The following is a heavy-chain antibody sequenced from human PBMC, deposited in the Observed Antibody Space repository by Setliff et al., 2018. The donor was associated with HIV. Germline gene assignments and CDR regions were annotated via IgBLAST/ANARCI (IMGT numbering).Heavy chain of an antibody. V-gene: IGHV4-4*07. CDR3: ARGGLRVRGAIDSFDY. CDR2: IHSGGTT. D-gene: IGHD3-10*01. CDR1: GASINSYF. J-gene: IGHJ4*02. Sequence: SETLSLTCSVSGASINSYFWSWIRQPAGKGLEWIGRIHSGGTTNSNPSLKSRVTLSVDTSKNQFPLKLNSVTAADTAVYYCARGGLRVRGAIDSFDYWGQGTLVTVSS.